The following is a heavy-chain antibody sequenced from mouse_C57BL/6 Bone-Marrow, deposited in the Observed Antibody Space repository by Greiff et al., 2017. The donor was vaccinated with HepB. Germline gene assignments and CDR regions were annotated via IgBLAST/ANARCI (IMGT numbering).Heavy chain of an antibody. Sequence: QVQLQQSGAELVKPGASVKMSCKASGYTFTSYWITWVKRRPGQGLVWIGDIYPGSGSTNYNEKFKSKAALTVDPSSSTAYMQLSSRTSEDAAVYYCARDSNDDAYWGQGTLVTVSA. CDR3: ARDSNDDAY. V-gene: IGHV1-55*01. J-gene: IGHJ3*01. D-gene: IGHD2-12*01. CDR2: IYPGSGST. CDR1: GYTFTSYW.